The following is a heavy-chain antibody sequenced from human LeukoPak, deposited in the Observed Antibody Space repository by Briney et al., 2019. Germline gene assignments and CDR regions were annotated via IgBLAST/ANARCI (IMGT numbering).Heavy chain of an antibody. D-gene: IGHD2-2*01. Sequence: PGGSLRLSCAASGFTFSSYGMDWVRQAPGKGREWVAFIRYEGSNKYYADSVKRRFTLSSDNSKNTLYLPMNSLRAEDTAVYYCAKDRMGDIVVVPAAIRFDPWGQGTLVTVSS. CDR1: GFTFSSYG. CDR3: AKDRMGDIVVVPAAIRFDP. V-gene: IGHV3-30*02. CDR2: IRYEGSNK. J-gene: IGHJ5*02.